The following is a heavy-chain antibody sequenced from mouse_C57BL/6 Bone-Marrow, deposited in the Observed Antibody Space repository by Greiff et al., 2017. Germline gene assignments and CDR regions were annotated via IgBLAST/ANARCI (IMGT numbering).Heavy chain of an antibody. CDR2: IHPNSGST. CDR1: GYTFTSYW. J-gene: IGHJ4*01. V-gene: IGHV1-64*01. Sequence: QVQLKQPGAELVKPGASVKLSCKASGYTFTSYWMHWVKQRPGQGLEWIGMIHPNSGSTNYNEKFKSKATLTVDKSSSTAYMQLSIRTSEDSAVYYGARPYYSNYVNAMDYWGQGTSVTVSS. CDR3: ARPYYSNYVNAMDY. D-gene: IGHD2-5*01.